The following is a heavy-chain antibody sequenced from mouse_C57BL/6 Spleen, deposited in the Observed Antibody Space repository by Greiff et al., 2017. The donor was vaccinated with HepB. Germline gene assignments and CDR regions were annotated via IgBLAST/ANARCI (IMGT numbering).Heavy chain of an antibody. CDR1: GYTFTSYC. J-gene: IGHJ4*01. CDR2: IDPSDSET. V-gene: IGHV1-52*01. D-gene: IGHD2-4*01. Sequence: QVQLQQPGAELVRPGTSVKLSCKASGYTFTSYCMHWVNQSPIQGLEWIGNIDPSDSETHYNQTFKDKATLTIDKSTSTAYMQLSSLTSEDSAIYYCARFDCYYAMDYWGHGPSVSFS. CDR3: ARFDCYYAMDY.